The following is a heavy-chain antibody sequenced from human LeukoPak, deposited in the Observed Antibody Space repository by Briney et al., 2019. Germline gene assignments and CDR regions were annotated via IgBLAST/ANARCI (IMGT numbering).Heavy chain of an antibody. Sequence: PGGSLRLSCTASGFTFSTYLMSCVRQAPGKGLEWVANINQDGSEKYYVDSVKGRFTISRDNAKNSLYLQMNSLRAEERALYYCARDVRADFWNGYPNHAFDIWGQGTMVTVSS. D-gene: IGHD3-3*01. CDR3: ARDVRADFWNGYPNHAFDI. V-gene: IGHV3-7*01. J-gene: IGHJ3*02. CDR2: INQDGSEK. CDR1: GFTFSTYL.